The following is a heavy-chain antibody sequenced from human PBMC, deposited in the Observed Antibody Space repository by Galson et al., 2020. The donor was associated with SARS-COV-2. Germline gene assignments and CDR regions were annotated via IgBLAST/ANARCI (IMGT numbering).Heavy chain of an antibody. CDR3: AREDIVVADY. D-gene: IGHD2-15*01. CDR1: GFTFSSYS. Sequence: GESLKISCAASGFTFSSYSMNWVRQAPGKGLEWVSYISSSSSYIYYADSVKGRFTISRDNAKNSLYLQMNSLRAEDTAVYYCAREDIVVADYWGQGTLVTVSS. J-gene: IGHJ4*02. CDR2: ISSSSSYI. V-gene: IGHV3-21*01.